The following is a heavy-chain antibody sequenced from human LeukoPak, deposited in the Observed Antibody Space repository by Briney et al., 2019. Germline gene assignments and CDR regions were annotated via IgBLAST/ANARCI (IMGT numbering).Heavy chain of an antibody. CDR2: IQADGSEK. Sequence: GGSLRLSCAASGFIFRRDWMTWVRQAPGKGLEWVANIQADGSEKYYADSVKGRFTISRDYAKNSLYLQMNSLRAEDTAVYYCARDYSSRLLDYWGQGTLVTVSS. V-gene: IGHV3-7*01. CDR1: GFIFRRDW. J-gene: IGHJ4*02. D-gene: IGHD6-13*01. CDR3: ARDYSSRLLDY.